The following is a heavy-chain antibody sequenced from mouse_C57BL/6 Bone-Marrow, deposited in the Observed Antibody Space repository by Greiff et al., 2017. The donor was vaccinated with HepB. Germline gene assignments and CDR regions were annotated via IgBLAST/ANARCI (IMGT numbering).Heavy chain of an antibody. CDR3: ARWGYYGRGY. Sequence: QVQLQQSGPELVKPGASVKISCKASGYAFSSSWMNWVKQMPGKGLEWIGRIYPGDGGTNYNGKFKGKATLTADKSSSTAYVQLSSLPSEDSAVYYYARWGYYGRGYWGQGTTLTNSS. V-gene: IGHV1-82*01. CDR1: GYAFSSSW. D-gene: IGHD1-1*01. CDR2: IYPGDGGT. J-gene: IGHJ2*01.